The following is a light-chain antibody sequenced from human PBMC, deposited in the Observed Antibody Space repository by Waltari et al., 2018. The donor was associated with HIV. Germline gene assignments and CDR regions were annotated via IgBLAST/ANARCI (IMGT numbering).Light chain of an antibody. CDR1: QSLLPGSGFNY. J-gene: IGKJ4*01. Sequence: VLTQSPLSLPVVPGEPASLSCRSSQSLLPGSGFNYLDCYLQKPGQSPQLLIYLGSHRVSGVSDRFSGGGSGTHFTLNLTRVEAEDVGVYFCMQSLQIPLTFGGGTKV. CDR2: LGS. CDR3: MQSLQIPLT. V-gene: IGKV2-28*01.